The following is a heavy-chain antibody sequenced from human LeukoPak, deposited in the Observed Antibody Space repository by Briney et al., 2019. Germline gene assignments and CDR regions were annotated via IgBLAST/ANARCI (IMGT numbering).Heavy chain of an antibody. D-gene: IGHD6-19*01. CDR1: GGSISSSSYY. CDR3: ARQSNGIAVAGFDY. J-gene: IGHJ4*02. Sequence: PSETLSLTCTVSGGSISSSSYYWGWIRQPPGKGLEWIGSIYYSGSTHYNPSLKSRVTISVDTSKNQFSLKLSSVTAADTAVYYCARQSNGIAVAGFDYWGQGTLVTVSS. V-gene: IGHV4-39*01. CDR2: IYYSGST.